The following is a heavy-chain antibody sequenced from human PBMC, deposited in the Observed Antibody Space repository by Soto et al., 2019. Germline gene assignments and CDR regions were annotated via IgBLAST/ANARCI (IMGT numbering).Heavy chain of an antibody. CDR3: VSWVTAHFDN. CDR1: GFAFDNG. V-gene: IGHV3-23*05. CDR2: VDYSGNSQ. Sequence: LRLSCAASGFAFDNGMTWFRQAPGKGLEWISTVDYSGNSQHYADSVKGRFTISRDKSRDTIALQMSNLRAEDTALYYCVSWVTAHFDNWGQGTLVTVSS. J-gene: IGHJ4*02. D-gene: IGHD2-21*02.